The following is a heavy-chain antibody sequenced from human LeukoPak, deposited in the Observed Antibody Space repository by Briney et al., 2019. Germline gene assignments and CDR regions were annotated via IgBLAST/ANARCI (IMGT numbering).Heavy chain of an antibody. CDR3: AKDQDEYAAGYYFDY. J-gene: IGHJ4*02. CDR2: ISYGGSDK. Sequence: GGSLRLSCAASGFTFSSYAMSWVRQAPGKGLEWVAVISYGGSDKYYADSVKGRFTISRDNSKNTLYLQMNSLRAEDTAVYYCAKDQDEYAAGYYFDYWGQGTLVTVSS. V-gene: IGHV3-30*18. CDR1: GFTFSSYA. D-gene: IGHD6-13*01.